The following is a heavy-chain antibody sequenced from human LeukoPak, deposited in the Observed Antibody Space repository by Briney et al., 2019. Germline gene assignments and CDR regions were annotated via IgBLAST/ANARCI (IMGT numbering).Heavy chain of an antibody. J-gene: IGHJ5*02. CDR1: GGSIGSYY. CDR2: IYYSGST. CDR3: AREHLYDFWSGYYNRWFDP. V-gene: IGHV4-59*01. D-gene: IGHD3-3*01. Sequence: SETLSLTCTVSGGSIGSYYWSWIRQPPGKGLEWIGYIYYSGSTNYNPSLKSRVTISVDTSKNQFSLKLSSVTAADTAVYYCAREHLYDFWSGYYNRWFDPWGQGTLVTVSS.